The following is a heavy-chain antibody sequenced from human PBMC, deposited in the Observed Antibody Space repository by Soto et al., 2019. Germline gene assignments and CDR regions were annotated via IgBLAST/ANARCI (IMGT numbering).Heavy chain of an antibody. CDR1: GGSMRGQH. V-gene: IGHV4-4*09. Sequence: QVQLQESGPGLVKPSETLSLTCTVSGGSMRGQHWSWIRQPPGKGLEWIGQHSDSTNYNPSLKRRITISTDTSKNQFSLKLSSVTAADTAVYYCATYTVGEGGRGYWGQGTLVNVSS. D-gene: IGHD3-16*01. CDR2: QHSDST. CDR3: ATYTVGEGGRGY. J-gene: IGHJ4*02.